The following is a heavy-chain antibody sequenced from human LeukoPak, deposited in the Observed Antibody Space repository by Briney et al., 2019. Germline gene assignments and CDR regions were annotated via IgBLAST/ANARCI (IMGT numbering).Heavy chain of an antibody. J-gene: IGHJ4*02. Sequence: GSLRLSCAASGFTFSSYGMHWVRQAPGKGLEGVAVIWYDGSNKYYADSVKGRFTISGDNSKNMLYLQMNSLRAEDTAVYYCARDRKFSSSSGYFDYWGQGTLVTVSS. D-gene: IGHD6-6*01. CDR1: GFTFSSYG. CDR2: IWYDGSNK. V-gene: IGHV3-33*01. CDR3: ARDRKFSSSSGYFDY.